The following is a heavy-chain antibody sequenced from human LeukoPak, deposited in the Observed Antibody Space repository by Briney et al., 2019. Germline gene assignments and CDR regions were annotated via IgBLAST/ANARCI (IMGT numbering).Heavy chain of an antibody. Sequence: SETLSLTCTVFGGSITNSDYFWGWIRQPPGKGLEWMGNVDYSGRPHRNPSLMGRVTINANRSRNQFSLNLSSVTAADTAVYFCARLDASLAHLSGSFPDYWGQGALVTVSS. CDR1: GGSITNSDYF. V-gene: IGHV4-39*01. CDR2: VDYSGRP. CDR3: ARLDASLAHLSGSFPDY. D-gene: IGHD3-10*01. J-gene: IGHJ4*02.